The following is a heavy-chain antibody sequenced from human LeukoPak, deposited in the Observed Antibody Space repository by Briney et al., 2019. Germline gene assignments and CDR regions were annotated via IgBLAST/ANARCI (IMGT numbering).Heavy chain of an antibody. D-gene: IGHD6-13*01. V-gene: IGHV4-59*12. CDR1: GGSIISYY. CDR3: ARTDSSSWYGDLDY. CDR2: IFYSGNT. J-gene: IGHJ4*02. Sequence: SETLSLTCTVSGGSIISYYWSWIRQPPGKGLEWIGYIFYSGNTNYNPSLESRVTISVDTSKNQFSLKLSSVTAADTAVYYCARTDSSSWYGDLDYWGQGTLVTVSS.